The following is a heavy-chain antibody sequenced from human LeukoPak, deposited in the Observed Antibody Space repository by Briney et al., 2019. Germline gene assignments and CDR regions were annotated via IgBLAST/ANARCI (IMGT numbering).Heavy chain of an antibody. CDR1: GGSISSFY. V-gene: IGHV4-59*01. D-gene: IGHD5-12*01. CDR3: ARTDYAGYEAFRYYYGLDV. CDR2: IFYGGST. J-gene: IGHJ6*02. Sequence: SETLSLTCTVSGGSISSFYWSWIRQPPGKGLEWLGYIFYGGSTNYNPSLKSRVSISVDTSRNQFSLKLRSVTAADTAVYYCARTDYAGYEAFRYYYGLDVWGHVTTVTVSS.